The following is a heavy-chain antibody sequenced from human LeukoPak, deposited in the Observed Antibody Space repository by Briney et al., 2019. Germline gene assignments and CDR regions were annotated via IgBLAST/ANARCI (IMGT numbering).Heavy chain of an antibody. CDR3: ARTYSGRSYYFDC. CDR2: IYDSGST. J-gene: IGHJ4*02. V-gene: IGHV4-59*01. Sequence: KPSETLSLTCTVSGGSISSFHWSWIRQPPGKGLEHIGNIYDSGSTYYNPSLKSRVTISVDTSKNQFSLKLSSVTAADMAVYYCARTYSGRSYYFDCWGQGTLVTVSS. CDR1: GGSISSFH. D-gene: IGHD1-26*01.